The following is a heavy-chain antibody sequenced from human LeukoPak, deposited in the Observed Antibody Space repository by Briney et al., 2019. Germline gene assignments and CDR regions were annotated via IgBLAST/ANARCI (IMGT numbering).Heavy chain of an antibody. V-gene: IGHV3-74*01. CDR3: ARVTLGRYFDY. Sequence: QPGGSLRLSWADFGITLCSYWMHRVRQAPGKGLVWVSRISSDGSSTIYADSVKGRFTISRDNAKNRLYLQMHRLRAEDTAVYYCARVTLGRYFDYWGQGTLVTVSS. CDR1: GITLCSYW. CDR2: ISSDGSST. J-gene: IGHJ4*02.